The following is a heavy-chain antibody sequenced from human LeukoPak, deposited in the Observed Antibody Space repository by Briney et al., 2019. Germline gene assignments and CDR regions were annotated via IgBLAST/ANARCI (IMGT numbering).Heavy chain of an antibody. J-gene: IGHJ4*02. CDR1: GFTFRTYA. V-gene: IGHV3-23*01. CDR2: ISDGGGST. Sequence: PGGSLRLSCAASGFTFRTYAMSWVRQAPGNGLEWVSAISDGGGSTYYADSVKGRFTISRDNSKNDLFLQMNSLRAEDTGVYDCAKDRYCGGGTCYWSYFDYWGQGTLVTVSS. CDR3: AKDRYCGGGTCYWSYFDY. D-gene: IGHD2-15*01.